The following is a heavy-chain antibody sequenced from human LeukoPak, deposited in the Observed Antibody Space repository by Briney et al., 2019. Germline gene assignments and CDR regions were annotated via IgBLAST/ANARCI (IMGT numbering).Heavy chain of an antibody. V-gene: IGHV4-59*08. D-gene: IGHD6-19*01. Sequence: PSETLSLTCTVSGGSISSYYWSRIRQPPGKGLEWIGYIYYSGSTNYNPSLKSRVTISVDTSKNQFSLKLSSVTAADTAVYYCARHGSGWPFDYWGQGTLVTVSS. CDR2: IYYSGST. J-gene: IGHJ4*02. CDR1: GGSISSYY. CDR3: ARHGSGWPFDY.